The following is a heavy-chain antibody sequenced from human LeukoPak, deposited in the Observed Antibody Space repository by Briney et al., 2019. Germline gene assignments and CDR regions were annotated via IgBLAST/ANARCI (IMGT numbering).Heavy chain of an antibody. CDR2: IYYSGST. V-gene: IGHV4-59*08. J-gene: IGHJ4*02. CDR3: ARRRLRWLQFEIYFDY. Sequence: SETLSLTCTVSGGSISSYYWSWIRQPPGKGLEWIGYIYYSGSTNYNPSLKSRVTISVDTSKNQFSLKLSSVTAADTAVYYCARRRLRWLQFEIYFDYWGQGTLVTVSS. D-gene: IGHD5-24*01. CDR1: GGSISSYY.